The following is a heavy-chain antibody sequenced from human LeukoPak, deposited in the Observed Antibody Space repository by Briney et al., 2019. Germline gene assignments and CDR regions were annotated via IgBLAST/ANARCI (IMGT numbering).Heavy chain of an antibody. Sequence: PGGSLRLSCAASGFTFSSYVMSWVRQAPGKGLEWVSGISGSGGSTFYADSVKGRFTISRDNSKNTLYLQMNSLRAEDTAVYYCAKDGYYYGSGSYWGYYYYYMDVWGKGTTVTVSS. CDR3: AKDGYYYGSGSYWGYYYYYMDV. CDR1: GFTFSSYV. J-gene: IGHJ6*03. V-gene: IGHV3-23*01. D-gene: IGHD3-10*01. CDR2: ISGSGGST.